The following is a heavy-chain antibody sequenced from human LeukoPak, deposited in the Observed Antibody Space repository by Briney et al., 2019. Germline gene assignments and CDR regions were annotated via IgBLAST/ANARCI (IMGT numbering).Heavy chain of an antibody. CDR1: GFTFTNYN. V-gene: IGHV3-21*01. Sequence: GGSLRLSCAASGFTFTNYNMNWVRQAPGKGLEWVSSITSSSSYIYYADSVKGRFTISRDNSKNSLYLQMNSLTAEDTAVYYCARGIPPDSWGQGTLVTVSS. D-gene: IGHD5-18*01. CDR2: ITSSSSYI. CDR3: ARGIPPDS. J-gene: IGHJ5*01.